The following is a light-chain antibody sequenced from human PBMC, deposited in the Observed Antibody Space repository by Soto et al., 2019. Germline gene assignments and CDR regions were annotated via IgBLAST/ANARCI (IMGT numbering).Light chain of an antibody. CDR2: GAS. J-gene: IGKJ1*01. V-gene: IGKV3-15*01. CDR3: QQYNSWPPWT. CDR1: QSVSSK. Sequence: EIVMTQSPATLSVSPGERATLSCRASQSVSSKLAWYQQKPGQAPRLLIYGASTRATGVPARFSGSGSGTEFTLTSISLQSEDSAVYYCQQYNSWPPWTFGQGTKVEIK.